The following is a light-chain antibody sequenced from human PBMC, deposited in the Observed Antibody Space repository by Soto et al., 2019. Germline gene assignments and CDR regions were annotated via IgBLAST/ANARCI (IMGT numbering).Light chain of an antibody. V-gene: IGLV1-44*01. CDR2: SGN. Sequence: QSVLTQPPSASGTPGQRVTISCSGSSSNVGSYTVYWYQQLPGTAPKVLIYSGNRQPSGVPARFSGSKSGTSASLAISGLQSEDEADYYCAAWDDSLNGVVFGGGTKLTVL. CDR1: SSNVGSYT. CDR3: AAWDDSLNGVV. J-gene: IGLJ2*01.